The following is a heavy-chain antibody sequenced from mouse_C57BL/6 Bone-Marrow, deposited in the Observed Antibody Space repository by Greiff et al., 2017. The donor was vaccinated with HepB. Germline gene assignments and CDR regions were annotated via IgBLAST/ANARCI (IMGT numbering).Heavy chain of an antibody. CDR3: ARQFRPYAMDY. J-gene: IGHJ4*01. CDR1: GYTFTSYD. V-gene: IGHV1-85*01. CDR2: IYPRDGST. Sequence: QVQLQQSGPELVKPGASVKLSCKASGYTFTSYDINWVKQRPGQGLEWIGWIYPRDGSTKYNEKFKGKATLNVDTSSSTAYMELHSLTSEDAAVYFCARQFRPYAMDYWGQGTSVTVSS.